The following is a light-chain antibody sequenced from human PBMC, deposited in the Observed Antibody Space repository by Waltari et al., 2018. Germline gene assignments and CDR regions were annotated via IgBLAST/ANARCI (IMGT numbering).Light chain of an antibody. CDR3: QQYNIWPPLT. V-gene: IGKV3-15*01. CDR1: QTVRTN. Sequence: EIVMTQSPATLSVSPGERVSLPCRASQTVRTNLAWYQQKPGQSPRLLIYGASTRAPGVPAKFSGSGSGTEFTLVISSLQSEDLAVYYCQQYNIWPPLTFGGGTKLEIK. J-gene: IGKJ4*01. CDR2: GAS.